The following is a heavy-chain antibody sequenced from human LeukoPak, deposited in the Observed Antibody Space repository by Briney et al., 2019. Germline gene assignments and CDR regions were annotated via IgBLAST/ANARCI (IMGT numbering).Heavy chain of an antibody. V-gene: IGHV1-2*02. D-gene: IGHD6-13*01. CDR3: ARERAGIAAAGTVYFDY. J-gene: IGHJ4*02. CDR2: INPNSGGT. CDR1: GYTFTGYY. Sequence: ASVKVSCKASGYTFTGYYMHWVRQAPGQGLEWMGWINPNSGGTNYAQKFQGRVTMTRDTSISTAYMEPSRLRSDDTAVYYCARERAGIAAAGTVYFDYWGQGTLVTVSS.